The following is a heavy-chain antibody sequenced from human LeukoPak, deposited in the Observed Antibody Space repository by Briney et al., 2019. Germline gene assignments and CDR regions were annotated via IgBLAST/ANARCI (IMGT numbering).Heavy chain of an antibody. Sequence: SETLSLTCSASGDSISNNNYCWGWIRQPPGKGLEWIGGMYYTGSTYYNPSLKSRVTISVDTSKSQFSLRLTSVTATDTAVYYCASLQLLGRYYFDYWGQGTLVTVSS. V-gene: IGHV4-39*01. CDR2: MYYTGST. D-gene: IGHD6-6*01. J-gene: IGHJ4*02. CDR1: GDSISNNNYC. CDR3: ASLQLLGRYYFDY.